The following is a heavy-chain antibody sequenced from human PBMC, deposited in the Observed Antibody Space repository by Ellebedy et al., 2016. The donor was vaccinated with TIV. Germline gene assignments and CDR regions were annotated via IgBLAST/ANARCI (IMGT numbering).Heavy chain of an antibody. CDR2: IYHTGTS. D-gene: IGHD5-12*01. J-gene: IGHJ6*02. CDR3: AKEEVATRDSGMDV. CDR1: GGSISSDDAY. Sequence: SETLSLTXAVSGGSISSDDAYWTWSYWSWIRQSPGKGLEWIGYIYHTGTSSYNPSLKNRLAISVDTSQNQLSLKLANVTVADTAVYYCAKEEVATRDSGMDVWGQGTTVTVSS. V-gene: IGHV4-31*11.